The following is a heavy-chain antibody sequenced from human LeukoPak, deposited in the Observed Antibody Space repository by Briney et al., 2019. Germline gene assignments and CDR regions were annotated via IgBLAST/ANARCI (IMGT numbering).Heavy chain of an antibody. J-gene: IGHJ4*02. Sequence: KPSETLSLTCTVSGGSISSGGYYWSWIRQHPGKGLEWIGYIYYSGSTYYNPSLKSRVTISVDTSKNQFSLKLSSVTAADTAVYYCARGSGRSWANSGYDYAPSYYFDYWGQGTLVTVSS. CDR3: ARGSGRSWANSGYDYAPSYYFDY. CDR1: GGSISSGGYY. CDR2: IYYSGST. V-gene: IGHV4-31*03. D-gene: IGHD5-12*01.